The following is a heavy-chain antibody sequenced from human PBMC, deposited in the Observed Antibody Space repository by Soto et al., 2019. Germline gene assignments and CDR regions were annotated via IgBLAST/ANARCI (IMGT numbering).Heavy chain of an antibody. Sequence: PGGSLRLSCAASGFTFSSYGMHWVRQAPGKGLEWVAVIWYDGSNKYYADSVKGRFTISRDNSKNTLYLQMNSLRAEDTAVYYCTIRRDGYNIDYWGQGTLVTVSS. CDR3: TIRRDGYNIDY. V-gene: IGHV3-33*01. D-gene: IGHD5-12*01. J-gene: IGHJ4*02. CDR2: IWYDGSNK. CDR1: GFTFSSYG.